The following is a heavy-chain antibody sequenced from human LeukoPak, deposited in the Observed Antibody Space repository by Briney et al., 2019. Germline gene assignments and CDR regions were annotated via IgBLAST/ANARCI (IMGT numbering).Heavy chain of an antibody. CDR1: GGSFSGYY. J-gene: IGHJ5*02. CDR2: INHSGST. D-gene: IGHD3-10*01. Sequence: SETLSLTCAVYGGSFSGYYWSWIRQPPGKGLEWIGEINHSGSTNYNPSLKSRVTISVDTSKNQFSLKLSSVTAADTAVYYCARLSSLYYYGSGSGTNWFDPWGQGTLVTVSS. CDR3: ARLSSLYYYGSGSGTNWFDP. V-gene: IGHV4-34*01.